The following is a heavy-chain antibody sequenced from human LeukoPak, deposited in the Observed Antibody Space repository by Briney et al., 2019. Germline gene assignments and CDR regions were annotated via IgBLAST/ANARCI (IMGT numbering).Heavy chain of an antibody. CDR3: TTIDEVNRKLDY. Sequence: GGSLRLSCAASGFTFSGSAMHWVRQASGKGLEWVGRIRSKANSYATAYAASVKGRFTISRDDSKNTAYLQMNSLKADDTALYYCTTIDEVNRKLDYWGQGTLVTVSS. D-gene: IGHD1-14*01. CDR1: GFTFSGSA. J-gene: IGHJ4*02. CDR2: IRSKANSYAT. V-gene: IGHV3-73*01.